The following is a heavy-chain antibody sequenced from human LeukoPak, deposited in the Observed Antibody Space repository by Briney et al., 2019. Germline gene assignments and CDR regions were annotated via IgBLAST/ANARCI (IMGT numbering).Heavy chain of an antibody. CDR2: ISYDGRET. D-gene: IGHD2-21*01. CDR1: GLTLSTSG. V-gene: IGHV3-30*03. J-gene: IGHJ5*02. CDR3: ARDFVGNRWCNWFDP. Sequence: GSLRLSCAASGLTLSTSGMHWVRQAPGKGLEWVAMISYDGRETYYTDSVKGRFTISRDTSENTLYLQMSSLTSDDTAMYYCARDFVGNRWCNWFDPWGQGTLVTVSS.